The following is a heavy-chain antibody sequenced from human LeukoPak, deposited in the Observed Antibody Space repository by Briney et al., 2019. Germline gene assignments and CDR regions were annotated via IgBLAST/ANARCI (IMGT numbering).Heavy chain of an antibody. D-gene: IGHD2-2*02. V-gene: IGHV3-21*01. Sequence: PGGSLRLSCAASGFTFSSYSMNWVRQAPGKGLEWVSSISASTIYIHYADSVKGRFTISRDNAKNSLYLQMNSLRAEDTAVYYCARLVNDPAAIYYYMDVWGKGTTVTVSS. CDR2: ISASTIYI. J-gene: IGHJ6*03. CDR1: GFTFSSYS. CDR3: ARLVNDPAAIYYYMDV.